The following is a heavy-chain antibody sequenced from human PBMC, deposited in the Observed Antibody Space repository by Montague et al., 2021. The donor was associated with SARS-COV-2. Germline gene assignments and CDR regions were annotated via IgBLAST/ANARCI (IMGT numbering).Heavy chain of an antibody. J-gene: IGHJ6*02. V-gene: IGHV4-39*01. CDR2: IHYCGST. CDR3: ARLWDTVYYYYGMDV. D-gene: IGHD1-26*01. Sequence: SETLSLTCAVSGGSISSSSYYWGWIRQPPGKGLEWIGSIHYCGSTYYNPSLKSRVSISVDTSKNQFSLKLSSVTAADTAVYYCARLWDTVYYYYGMDVWGQGTTVTVSS. CDR1: GGSISSSSYY.